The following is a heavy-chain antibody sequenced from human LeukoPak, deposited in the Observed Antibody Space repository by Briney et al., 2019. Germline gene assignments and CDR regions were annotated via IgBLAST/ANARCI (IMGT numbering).Heavy chain of an antibody. CDR3: ARGGRGGSYWTDY. D-gene: IGHD1-26*01. CDR2: MNPNNGNT. CDR1: GYTFTGYY. V-gene: IGHV1-8*02. J-gene: IGHJ4*02. Sequence: ASVKVSCKASGYTFTGYYMHWVRQATGQGLEWMGWMNPNNGNTGYAQKFQGRVSMTRDTSISTAYLELSSLRSEDTAVYYCARGGRGGSYWTDYWGQGTLVTVSS.